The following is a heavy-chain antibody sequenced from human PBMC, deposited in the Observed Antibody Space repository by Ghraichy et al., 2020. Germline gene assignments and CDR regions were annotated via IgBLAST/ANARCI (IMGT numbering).Heavy chain of an antibody. CDR2: INHSGST. J-gene: IGHJ3*02. D-gene: IGHD3-10*01. CDR3: ARGAEFDAFDI. Sequence: GSLRLSCAVYGGSFSGYYWSWIRQPPGKGLEWIGEINHSGSTNYNPSLKSRVTISVDTSKNQFSLKLSSVTAADTAVYYCARGAEFDAFDIWGQGTMVTVSS. V-gene: IGHV4-34*01. CDR1: GGSFSGYY.